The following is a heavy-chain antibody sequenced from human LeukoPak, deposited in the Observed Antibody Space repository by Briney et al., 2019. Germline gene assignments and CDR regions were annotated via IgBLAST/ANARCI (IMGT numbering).Heavy chain of an antibody. V-gene: IGHV3-64D*09. J-gene: IGHJ4*02. CDR2: SSSNGGST. CDR3: VKDRYSTSWYPDY. CDR1: RFPFKHFA. Sequence: GGSLRLSCSPSRFPFKHFATLCARQAPGKGLEYVSGSSSNGGSTYYADSVKGRFTISRDNSKNTLYLQMSSLRTEDTAVYYCVKDRYSTSWYPDYWGQGTLVTVSS. D-gene: IGHD6-13*01.